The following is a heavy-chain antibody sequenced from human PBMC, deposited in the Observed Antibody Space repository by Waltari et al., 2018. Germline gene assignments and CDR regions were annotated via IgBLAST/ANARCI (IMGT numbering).Heavy chain of an antibody. Sequence: VQLVQSGAEVKKPGSSVKVSCKASGGTFSSYAISWVRQMPGNGLEWMGIIYPGDSDTRYSPSFQGQVTISADKSISTAYLQWSSLKASDTAMYYCARRKRIAAAGGYYYYGMDVWGQGTTVTVSS. D-gene: IGHD6-13*01. CDR2: IYPGDSDT. CDR1: GGTFSSYA. CDR3: ARRKRIAAAGGYYYYGMDV. V-gene: IGHV5-51*01. J-gene: IGHJ6*02.